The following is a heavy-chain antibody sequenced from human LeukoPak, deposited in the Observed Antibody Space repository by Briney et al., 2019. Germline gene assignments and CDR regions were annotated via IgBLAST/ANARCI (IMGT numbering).Heavy chain of an antibody. CDR3: AGRLWRRDGYNLSAFDI. Sequence: PSETLSLTCTVSGGSISSYYWNRIRQPPGKGLEWIGYIYYSGSTNYTPSLKSRVTISVDASKNHFSLKLSSVTAADTAVYYCAGRLWRRDGYNLSAFDIWGQGTMVTVSS. J-gene: IGHJ3*02. D-gene: IGHD5-24*01. CDR2: IYYSGST. V-gene: IGHV4-59*01. CDR1: GGSISSYY.